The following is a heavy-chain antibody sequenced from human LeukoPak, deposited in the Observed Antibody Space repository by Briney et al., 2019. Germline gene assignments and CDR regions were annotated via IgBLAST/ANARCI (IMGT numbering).Heavy chain of an antibody. D-gene: IGHD3-16*01. CDR3: ARSPHYDYYYFDY. V-gene: IGHV4-34*01. Sequence: PSETLSLTCAVYGGSFSGYYWSWIRQPPGKGLECIGEINHSGSTNYNPSLKSRVTISVDTSKNQFSLKLSSVTAADTAVYYCARSPHYDYYYFDYWGQGTLVTVSS. J-gene: IGHJ4*02. CDR2: INHSGST. CDR1: GGSFSGYY.